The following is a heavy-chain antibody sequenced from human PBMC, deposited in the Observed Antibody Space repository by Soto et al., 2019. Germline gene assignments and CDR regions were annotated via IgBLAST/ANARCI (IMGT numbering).Heavy chain of an antibody. Sequence: SQTLSLTCAISGDSVSSNSAAWNWIRQSPSRGLEWLGRTYYRSKWYNDYAVSVKSRITINPDTSKNQFPLQLNSVTPEDTAVYYCARGPTVVAATFYYDGMDVWGQGTTVTVSS. CDR2: TYYRSKWYN. D-gene: IGHD2-15*01. V-gene: IGHV6-1*01. J-gene: IGHJ6*02. CDR1: GDSVSSNSAA. CDR3: ARGPTVVAATFYYDGMDV.